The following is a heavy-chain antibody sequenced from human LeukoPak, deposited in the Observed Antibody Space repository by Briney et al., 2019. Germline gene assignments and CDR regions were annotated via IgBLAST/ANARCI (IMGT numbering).Heavy chain of an antibody. CDR1: GGTFSSYA. J-gene: IGHJ3*02. CDR2: IIPIFGTA. Sequence: SVKVSCKASGGTFSSYAISWVRQAPGQGLEWMGGIIPIFGTANYAQKFQGRVTITADESTSTAYMELSSLRSEDTAVYYCARAYDYGGNGDAFDIWGQGTMVTVSS. V-gene: IGHV1-69*13. D-gene: IGHD4-23*01. CDR3: ARAYDYGGNGDAFDI.